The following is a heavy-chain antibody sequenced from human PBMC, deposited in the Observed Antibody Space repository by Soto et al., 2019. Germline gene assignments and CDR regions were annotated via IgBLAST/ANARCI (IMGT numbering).Heavy chain of an antibody. V-gene: IGHV4-39*01. CDR2: IYYRGNT. D-gene: IGHD3-9*01. J-gene: IGHJ4*02. CDR1: GDSINSDKYY. CDR3: ARLEGLATISYYFDF. Sequence: SETLSLTCSVSGDSINSDKYYWGWIHQPPGKGLEWVGSIYYRGNTYYNPSLQTRVTISLDKSKSQFSLKLTSVTAADSAVYFCARLEGLATISYYFDFWGQGALVTVSS.